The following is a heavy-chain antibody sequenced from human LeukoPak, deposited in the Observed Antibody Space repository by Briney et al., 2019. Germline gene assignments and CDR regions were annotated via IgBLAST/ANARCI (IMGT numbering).Heavy chain of an antibody. J-gene: IGHJ5*02. Sequence: ASVKVSCKASGYTFTSYGISWVRQAPGQGLEWMGWISAYNGNTNYALKLQGRVTTTTDTSTSTAYMELRSLRSDDTAVYYCARDPGTTMTPHNWFEPWGQGTLVTVSA. CDR3: ARDPGTTMTPHNWFEP. D-gene: IGHD4-11*01. V-gene: IGHV1-18*01. CDR1: GYTFTSYG. CDR2: ISAYNGNT.